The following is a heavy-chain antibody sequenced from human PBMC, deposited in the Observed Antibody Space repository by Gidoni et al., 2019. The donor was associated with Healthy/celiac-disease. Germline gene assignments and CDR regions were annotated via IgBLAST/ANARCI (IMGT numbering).Heavy chain of an antibody. Sequence: QVQLQQWGAGLLKPSETLSLTCAVYGGSFSGYYWSWSRQPPGKGLEWIGEINHSGTPNYNPSLKSRVTISVDTSKTQFSLKLSSVTAADTAVYYCARVGTPLWGQGTLVTVSS. D-gene: IGHD7-27*01. J-gene: IGHJ4*02. CDR2: INHSGTP. CDR1: GGSFSGYY. CDR3: ARVGTPL. V-gene: IGHV4-34*01.